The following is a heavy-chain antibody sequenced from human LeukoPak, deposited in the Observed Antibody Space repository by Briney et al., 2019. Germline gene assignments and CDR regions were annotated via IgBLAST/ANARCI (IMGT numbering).Heavy chain of an antibody. V-gene: IGHV1-46*01. CDR2: INPSGGST. CDR3: ARLGSGSYLQGT. D-gene: IGHD1-26*01. CDR1: GYTFTCYY. Sequence: GASVKVSCKASGYTFTCYYMHWVRQAPGQGLEWMGIINPSGGSTSYAQKFQGRVTMTRDKSTSTVYMELSSLRSEDTAVYYCARLGSGSYLQGTWGQGTLVTVSS. J-gene: IGHJ5*02.